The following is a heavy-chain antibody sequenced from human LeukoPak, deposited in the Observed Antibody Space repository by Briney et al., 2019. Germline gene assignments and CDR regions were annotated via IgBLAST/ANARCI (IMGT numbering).Heavy chain of an antibody. CDR3: ARPGRLQDETFDY. CDR2: IYYSGST. V-gene: IGHV4-39*01. J-gene: IGHJ4*02. CDR1: GGSISSSSYY. D-gene: IGHD2-21*02. Sequence: SETLSLTCTVSGGSISSSSYYWGWIRQPPGKGLEWIGSIYYSGSTYYNPSLKSRVTISVDTSKNQFSLKLSSVTAADTAVYYCARPGRLQDETFDYWGQGTLVTVSS.